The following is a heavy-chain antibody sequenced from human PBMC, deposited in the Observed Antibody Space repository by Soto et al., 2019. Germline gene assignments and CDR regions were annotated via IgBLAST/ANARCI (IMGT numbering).Heavy chain of an antibody. J-gene: IGHJ5*02. CDR2: IYSSGST. CDR3: AREDAARIERWFDA. D-gene: IGHD6-6*01. CDR1: GGSIISASYS. Sequence: QVQLQESGPRLVKPSQTLSLSCAGSGGSIISASYSWNWIRQSPGRGLEWIGHIYSSGSTYYNPSLKSRVSISVDTSNNQFSLKLTSVTAAATAVYFCAREDAARIERWFDAWGQGILVTVSS. V-gene: IGHV4-31*11.